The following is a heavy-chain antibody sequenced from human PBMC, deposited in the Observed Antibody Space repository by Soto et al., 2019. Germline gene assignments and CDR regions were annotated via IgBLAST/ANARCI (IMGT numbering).Heavy chain of an antibody. CDR3: ARTVKFFPYNYYMDV. V-gene: IGHV3-7*01. CDR2: IKQDGSEK. CDR1: GFTFSSYW. J-gene: IGHJ6*03. D-gene: IGHD4-4*01. Sequence: GGSLRLSCAASGFTFSSYWMSWVRQAPGKGLEWVANIKQDGSEKYYVDSVKGRFTISRDNAKNSLYLQMNSLRAEDTAVYYCARTVKFFPYNYYMDVWGKGTTVTVSS.